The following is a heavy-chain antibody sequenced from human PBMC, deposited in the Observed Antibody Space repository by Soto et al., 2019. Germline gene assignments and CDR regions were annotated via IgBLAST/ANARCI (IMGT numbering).Heavy chain of an antibody. CDR2: IYYSGST. Sequence: SETLSLTCTVSGGSISSYYWSWIRQPPGKGLEWIGYIYYSGSTNYNPSLKSRVTISVDTSKNQFSLKLSSVTAADTAVYYCARGCRWWLDPWGQGTLVTVSS. CDR3: ARGCRWWLDP. V-gene: IGHV4-59*01. J-gene: IGHJ5*02. CDR1: GGSISSYY.